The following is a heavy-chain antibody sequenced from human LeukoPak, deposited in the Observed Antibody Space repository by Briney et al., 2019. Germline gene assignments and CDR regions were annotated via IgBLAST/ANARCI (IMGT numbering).Heavy chain of an antibody. Sequence: SETLSLTCTVSGGSISSSSYYWGWIRQPPGKGLEWIGSIYYSGSTYYNPSLKSRVTMSVDTSKNQFSLKLSSVTAADTAVYYCARDGCSTSCLDYWGQGTLVTVSS. CDR3: ARDGCSTSCLDY. J-gene: IGHJ4*02. CDR2: IYYSGST. CDR1: GGSISSSSYY. V-gene: IGHV4-39*07. D-gene: IGHD2-2*01.